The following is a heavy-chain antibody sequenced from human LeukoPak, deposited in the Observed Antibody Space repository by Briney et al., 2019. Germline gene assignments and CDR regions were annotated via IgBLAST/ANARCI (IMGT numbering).Heavy chain of an antibody. Sequence: SVKVSCKASGGTFSSYAISWVRQAPGQGLEWIGEIIPIFGTANYAQKFQSRVTITADESTSTAHMELSSLRSEDTAVYYCARIPLEVVVPAANHWYFDLWGRGTLVTVSS. CDR2: IIPIFGTA. CDR1: GGTFSSYA. D-gene: IGHD2-2*01. V-gene: IGHV1-69*01. CDR3: ARIPLEVVVPAANHWYFDL. J-gene: IGHJ2*01.